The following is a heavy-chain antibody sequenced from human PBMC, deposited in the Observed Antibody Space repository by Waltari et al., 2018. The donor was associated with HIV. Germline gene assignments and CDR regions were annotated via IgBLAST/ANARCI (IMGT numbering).Heavy chain of an antibody. CDR2: ISTSNGRT. D-gene: IGHD3-22*01. J-gene: IGHJ2*01. Sequence: QVQLVQSGTEVKNPGASVTISCQASGYTYRTYGITWVRQAPGQGLEWMGWISTSNGRTEYAQKFQGRVSMTTDTTTRTVHMELRSLRSDDTAVYYCARGDSTVARWYVDFWGGGTLVAVSS. CDR3: ARGDSTVARWYVDF. CDR1: GYTYRTYG. V-gene: IGHV1-18*01.